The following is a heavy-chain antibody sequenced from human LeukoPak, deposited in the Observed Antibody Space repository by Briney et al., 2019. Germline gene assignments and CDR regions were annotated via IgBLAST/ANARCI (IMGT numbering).Heavy chain of an antibody. CDR1: GGSISRYY. J-gene: IGHJ4*02. Sequence: PSETLSLTCTVSGGSISRYYWNWIRQPAGKGLEWIGRIYTSGSTNYNPSLKSRITMSVGTSRNQFSLKLSSVTAADTAVYHCARDDYTSGTYYFDYWGQGTLVTVSS. CDR3: ARDDYTSGTYYFDY. CDR2: IYTSGST. V-gene: IGHV4-4*07. D-gene: IGHD3-10*01.